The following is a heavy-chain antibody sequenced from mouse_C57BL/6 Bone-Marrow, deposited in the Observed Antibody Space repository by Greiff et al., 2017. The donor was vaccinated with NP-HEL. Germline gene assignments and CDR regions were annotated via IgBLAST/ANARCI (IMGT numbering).Heavy chain of an antibody. CDR2: IDPSDSST. CDR1: GYTFTSYW. J-gene: IGHJ1*03. D-gene: IGHD1-1*01. CDR3: ARDHTTVVATNWYFDV. Sequence: QVQLKQPGAELVKPGASVKLSCKASGYTFTSYWMQWVKQRPGQGLEWIGEIDPSDSSTNYNQKFKGKATLTVDTSSSTAYMQLRSLTSEDSAVYYCARDHTTVVATNWYFDVWGTGTTVTVSS. V-gene: IGHV1-50*01.